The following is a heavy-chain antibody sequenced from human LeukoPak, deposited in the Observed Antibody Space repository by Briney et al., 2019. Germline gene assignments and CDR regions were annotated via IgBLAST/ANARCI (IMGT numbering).Heavy chain of an antibody. CDR3: AKDGVRGALDAFDI. CDR1: AFTFSSNY. V-gene: IGHV3-53*01. Sequence: PGGSLRLSCAASAFTFSSNYMSWARQPPGKGLEWVSVIYSGGSTYYADSVKGRFTISRDNSKNTLSLQMNSLRAEDTAVYYCAKDGVRGALDAFDIWGQGTMVTVSS. D-gene: IGHD1-26*01. CDR2: IYSGGST. J-gene: IGHJ3*02.